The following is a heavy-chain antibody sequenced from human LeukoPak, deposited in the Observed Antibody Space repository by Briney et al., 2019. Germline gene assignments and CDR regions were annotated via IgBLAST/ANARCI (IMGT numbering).Heavy chain of an antibody. V-gene: IGHV4-4*07. J-gene: IGHJ5*02. D-gene: IGHD2-15*01. CDR1: GGSISSYY. CDR3: ARGGGRYCSGGSCPRNNPLLIGWFDP. Sequence: PSETLSLTCTASGGSISSYYWSWIRQPAGKGLEWIGRIYTSGSTNYNPSLKSRVTMSVDTSKNQFSLKLSSVTAADTAVYYCARGGGRYCSGGSCPRNNPLLIGWFDPWGQGTLVTVSS. CDR2: IYTSGST.